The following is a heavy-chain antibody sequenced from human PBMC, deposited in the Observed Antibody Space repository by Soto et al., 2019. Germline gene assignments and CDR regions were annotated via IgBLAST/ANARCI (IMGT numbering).Heavy chain of an antibody. Sequence: ASVKVSCKASGYTFTSYYMHWVRQAPGQGLEWMGIINPSGGSTSYAQKFQGRVTMTRDTSTSTVYMELSSLRSEDTAVYYCGRSDSSGYYCVYWGQGXLVTVSS. D-gene: IGHD3-22*01. V-gene: IGHV1-46*01. CDR2: INPSGGST. CDR3: GRSDSSGYYCVY. CDR1: GYTFTSYY. J-gene: IGHJ4*02.